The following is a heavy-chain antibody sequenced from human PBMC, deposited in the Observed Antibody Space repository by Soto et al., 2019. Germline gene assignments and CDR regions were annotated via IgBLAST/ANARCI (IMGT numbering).Heavy chain of an antibody. Sequence: SETLSLTCAVYGGSFSGYYWSWIRQPPGKGLEWIGEINHSGSTNYNPSLKSRVTISVDTSKNQFSLKLSSVTAADTAVYYCARGRGHLAHFFDYWGQGTLVTVS. V-gene: IGHV4-34*01. CDR3: ARGRGHLAHFFDY. CDR1: GGSFSGYY. CDR2: INHSGST. J-gene: IGHJ4*02.